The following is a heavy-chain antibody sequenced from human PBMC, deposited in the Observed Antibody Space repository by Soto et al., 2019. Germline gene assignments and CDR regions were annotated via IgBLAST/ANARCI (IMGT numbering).Heavy chain of an antibody. CDR3: ARVNYGDYYYGMDV. CDR2: ISYTGSA. Sequence: SETLSLTCTVSGGSINYSYWTWIRQPPGKGLEWIGYISYTGSANYNASLKSRLTRSVDTSKNQFSLKLSSVTAADTALYYCARVNYGDYYYGMDVWGQGTTVTVSS. CDR1: GGSINYSY. D-gene: IGHD4-17*01. J-gene: IGHJ6*02. V-gene: IGHV4-59*01.